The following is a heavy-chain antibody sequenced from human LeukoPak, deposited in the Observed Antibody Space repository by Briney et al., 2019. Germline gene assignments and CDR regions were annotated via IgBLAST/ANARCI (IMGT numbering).Heavy chain of an antibody. Sequence: PGGPLRLSCAASGFTFSSYSMNWVRQAPGKGLEWVSSISSSSSYIYYADSVKGRFTISRDNAKNSLYLQMNSLRAEDTAVYYCARELYSGYDRSGYGMDVWGQGTTVTVSS. CDR2: ISSSSSYI. V-gene: IGHV3-21*01. CDR3: ARELYSGYDRSGYGMDV. CDR1: GFTFSSYS. J-gene: IGHJ6*02. D-gene: IGHD5-12*01.